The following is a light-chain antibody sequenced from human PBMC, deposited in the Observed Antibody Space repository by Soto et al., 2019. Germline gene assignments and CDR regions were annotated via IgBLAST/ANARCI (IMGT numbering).Light chain of an antibody. Sequence: IQLTQSPSPLSASVGDRVTITCRASQSVQTWLAWFQQKPGKAPKLLIYKATTLETGVPSRFSGSGSETEFTLTISDLQPDDLGTYYCQQYNNYFTFGQGTKVDIK. J-gene: IGKJ1*01. V-gene: IGKV1-5*03. CDR2: KAT. CDR1: QSVQTW. CDR3: QQYNNYFT.